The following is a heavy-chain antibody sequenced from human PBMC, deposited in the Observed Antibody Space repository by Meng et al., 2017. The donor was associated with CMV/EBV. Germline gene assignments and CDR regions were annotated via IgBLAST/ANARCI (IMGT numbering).Heavy chain of an antibody. J-gene: IGHJ4*02. CDR2: INPNSGGT. V-gene: IGHV1-2*02. D-gene: IGHD5-24*01. CDR1: GYTFTGYY. CDR3: ARVQVRGEMATPAGY. Sequence: VELGQSGAEVKKPGASVKVSCQASGYTFTGYYRHRVRQAPGQGLEWMGWINPNSGGTNYAQKFQGRVTMTRDTSISTAYMELSRLRSDDTAVYYCARVQVRGEMATPAGYWGQGTLVTVSS.